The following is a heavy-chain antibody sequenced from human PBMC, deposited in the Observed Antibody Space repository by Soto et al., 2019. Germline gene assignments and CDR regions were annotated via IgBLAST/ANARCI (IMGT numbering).Heavy chain of an antibody. D-gene: IGHD3-22*01. CDR3: ARDSSGYYGFDY. V-gene: IGHV2-5*02. J-gene: IGHJ4*02. CDR2: IYWDDDK. Sequence: SGPTLVNPTQTLTLTCTFSGFSLSTSGVGVGWIRQPSGKALEWLALIYWDDDKRYSPSLKSRLTITKDTSKNQMVLTMTNMDPVDTATYYCARDSSGYYGFDYWGQGTLVTVPQ. CDR1: GFSLSTSGVG.